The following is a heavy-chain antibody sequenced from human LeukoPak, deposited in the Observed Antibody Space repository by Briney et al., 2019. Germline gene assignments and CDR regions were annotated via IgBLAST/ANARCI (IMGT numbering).Heavy chain of an antibody. J-gene: IGHJ5*02. Sequence: SVKVSCKASGGTFSSYAISWVRQAPGQGLEWMGRIIPILGIANYAQKFQGRVTITADKSTSTAYMELSSLRSEDTAVYYCARSEYYYDSSASWWFDPWGQGTLVTVSS. CDR2: IIPILGIA. CDR3: ARSEYYYDSSASWWFDP. V-gene: IGHV1-69*04. D-gene: IGHD3-22*01. CDR1: GGTFSSYA.